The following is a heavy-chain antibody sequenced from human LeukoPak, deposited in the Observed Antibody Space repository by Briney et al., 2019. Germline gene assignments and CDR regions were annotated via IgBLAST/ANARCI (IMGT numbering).Heavy chain of an antibody. V-gene: IGHV4-4*09. CDR3: ARGYGSGSYYLDY. D-gene: IGHD3-10*01. CDR1: GGSISSYY. J-gene: IGHJ4*02. CDR2: IYTSGST. Sequence: SETLSLTCTVSGGSISSYYWSWIRQPPGKGLEWIGYIYTSGSTNYNPSLKSRVTISVDTSKNQFSLKLSSVTAADTAVYYCARGYGSGSYYLDYWGQGTLVTVSS.